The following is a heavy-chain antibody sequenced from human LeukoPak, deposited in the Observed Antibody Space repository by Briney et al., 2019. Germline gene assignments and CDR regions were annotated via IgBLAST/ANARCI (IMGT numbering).Heavy chain of an antibody. Sequence: GGSLRLSCAASGFTFSSYSMNWVRQAPGKGLEWVSYISSSSSTIYYADSVKGRFTISRDNAKNSLYLQMNSLRAEDTAVYYCAKGYDKWNYHYYMDVWGKGTTVTVSS. CDR2: ISSSSSTI. D-gene: IGHD3-22*01. V-gene: IGHV3-48*01. J-gene: IGHJ6*03. CDR1: GFTFSSYS. CDR3: AKGYDKWNYHYYMDV.